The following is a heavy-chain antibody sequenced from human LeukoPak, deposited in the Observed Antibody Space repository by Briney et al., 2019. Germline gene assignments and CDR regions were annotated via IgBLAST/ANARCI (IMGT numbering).Heavy chain of an antibody. J-gene: IGHJ4*02. Sequence: SETLSLTCAVYGGSFSGLYWSWIRQPPGKGLEWIGEVNHRGSTNYNPSLKSRVAISVDTSNNQFSLRLSSVTAADTAVYYCARGRMDIVVVPAAIRFDYWGQGTLVTVSS. V-gene: IGHV4-34*01. CDR1: GGSFSGLY. CDR3: ARGRMDIVVVPAAIRFDY. CDR2: VNHRGST. D-gene: IGHD2-2*02.